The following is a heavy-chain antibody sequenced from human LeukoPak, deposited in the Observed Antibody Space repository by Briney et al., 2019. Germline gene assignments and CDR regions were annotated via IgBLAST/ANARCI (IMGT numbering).Heavy chain of an antibody. D-gene: IGHD5-18*01. CDR3: ARVGETQYSYAEGDYFDY. CDR1: GGTFSSYA. CDR2: IIPIFGTA. Sequence: SVKVSRXASGGTFSSYAISWVRQAPGQGLEWMGGIIPIFGTANYAQKFQGRVTITTDESTSTAYMELSSLRSEDTAVYYCARVGETQYSYAEGDYFDYWGQGTLVTVSS. J-gene: IGHJ4*02. V-gene: IGHV1-69*05.